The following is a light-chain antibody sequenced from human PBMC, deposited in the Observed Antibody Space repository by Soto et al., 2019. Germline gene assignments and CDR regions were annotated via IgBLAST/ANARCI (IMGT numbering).Light chain of an antibody. V-gene: IGKV3-11*01. Sequence: EVVLTQSPDTLSLSPGETATLSCRASQSVDRYVAWYQQKVGQSPRLLIYDAYTRATGVGARFTGSGSATDFRLTITSLKRVDFAVYFCQLRGKWPSTFGPGTKVEMK. CDR2: DAY. CDR3: QLRGKWPST. J-gene: IGKJ2*02. CDR1: QSVDRY.